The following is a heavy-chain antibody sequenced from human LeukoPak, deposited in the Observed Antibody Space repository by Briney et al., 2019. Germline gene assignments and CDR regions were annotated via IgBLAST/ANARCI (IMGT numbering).Heavy chain of an antibody. CDR2: IYYSGST. J-gene: IGHJ4*02. V-gene: IGHV4-31*03. CDR3: ARESYLARKPLVVFDY. CDR1: GGSISSGGYY. Sequence: NPSETLSLTCTVSGGSISSGGYYWSWIRQHPGKGLEWIRYIYYSGSTYYNPSLKSRVTRSVDTSKNQFSLKLSSVTAADTFVYYCARESYLARKPLVVFDYWGQGTLVTVSS.